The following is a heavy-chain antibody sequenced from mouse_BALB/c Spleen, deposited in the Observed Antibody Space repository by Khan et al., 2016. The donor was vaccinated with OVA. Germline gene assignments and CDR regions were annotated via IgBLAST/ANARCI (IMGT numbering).Heavy chain of an antibody. Sequence: EVELVESGGDFVRPGGSLKLSCAASGFTFSTYGMSWVRQTPDKRLEWVATINTGGAYTYYPDSVKGRFTISRDNAKNTLYLQFSSLKSEDTAIYYCARLAYYYNSEGFAYWGQGTLVTFSA. CDR3: ARLAYYYNSEGFAY. CDR2: INTGGAYT. J-gene: IGHJ3*01. V-gene: IGHV5-6*01. CDR1: GFTFSTYG. D-gene: IGHD1-1*01.